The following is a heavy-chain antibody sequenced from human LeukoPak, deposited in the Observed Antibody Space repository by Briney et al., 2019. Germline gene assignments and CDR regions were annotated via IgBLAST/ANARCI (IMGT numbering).Heavy chain of an antibody. J-gene: IGHJ4*02. V-gene: IGHV3-23*01. CDR2: ISGSGGST. Sequence: GGSLRLSCAASGFTFSSSATSWVRQVPGKGLEWVSGISGSGGSTYYADSVKGRFTISRDNSKNTLYLQMNSLRAEDTAVYYCAKDKQVGTFDYWGQGTLVTVSS. CDR1: GFTFSSSA. CDR3: AKDKQVGTFDY. D-gene: IGHD1-26*01.